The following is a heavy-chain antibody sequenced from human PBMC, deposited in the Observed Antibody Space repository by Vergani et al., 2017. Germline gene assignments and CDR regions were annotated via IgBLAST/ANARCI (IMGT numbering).Heavy chain of an antibody. J-gene: IGHJ6*02. CDR3: ARDMVRGVIPLKYGMDV. CDR2: INPNSGGT. D-gene: IGHD3-10*01. Sequence: QVQLVQSGAEVKKPGASVKVSCKASGYTFTGYYMHWVRQAPGQGLEWMGWINPNSGGTNYAQKFQGRVTMTRDTSISTAYMELSRLRYDDTAVYYCARDMVRGVIPLKYGMDVGGQGTTVTVSS. V-gene: IGHV1-2*02. CDR1: GYTFTGYY.